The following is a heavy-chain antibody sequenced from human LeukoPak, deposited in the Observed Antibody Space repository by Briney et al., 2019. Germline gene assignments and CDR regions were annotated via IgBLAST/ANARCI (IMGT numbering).Heavy chain of an antibody. J-gene: IGHJ4*02. CDR1: GFTFSDYY. Sequence: GGSLRLSCAASGFTFSDYYVTWIRQAPGKGLEWVSYIDGTNSYTNYADSVKGRFTIARDNAKNSLYLQMNSLRAEDTAVYYCAAFYYSAVFDYWGLGTLVTV. CDR2: IDGTNSYT. D-gene: IGHD3-10*01. CDR3: AAFYYSAVFDY. V-gene: IGHV3-11*03.